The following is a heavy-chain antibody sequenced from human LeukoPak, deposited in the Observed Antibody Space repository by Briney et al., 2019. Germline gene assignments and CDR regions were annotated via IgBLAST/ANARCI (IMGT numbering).Heavy chain of an antibody. V-gene: IGHV3-74*01. CDR1: GFSFSSYW. CDR2: IKSDGSST. D-gene: IGHD6-13*01. J-gene: IGHJ4*02. CDR3: ARDGRIAAPGTDLDY. Sequence: GGSLRLSCAASGFSFSSYWMHWVRQAPGKGLVWVSRIKSDGSSTNYADSVKGRFTISRDNAKNTLYLQMNSLRAEDTAVYHCARDGRIAAPGTDLDYWGQGTLVTVSS.